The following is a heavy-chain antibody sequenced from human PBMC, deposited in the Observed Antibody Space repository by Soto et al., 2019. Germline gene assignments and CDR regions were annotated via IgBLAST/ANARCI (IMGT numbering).Heavy chain of an antibody. CDR3: ARRPPTVTTYYFDY. V-gene: IGHV4-39*01. J-gene: IGHJ4*02. D-gene: IGHD4-17*01. CDR2: IYYSGTT. CDR1: GDSVNSDSYY. Sequence: QLQESGPGLVKPSETLSLTCSVSGDSVNSDSYYWTWIRQPPGKGLEWIGTIYYSGTTYYNPSLKSRVTISVDTSKNQFSLKLSSVTAADTAVYYCARRPPTVTTYYFDYWGQGTLVTVSS.